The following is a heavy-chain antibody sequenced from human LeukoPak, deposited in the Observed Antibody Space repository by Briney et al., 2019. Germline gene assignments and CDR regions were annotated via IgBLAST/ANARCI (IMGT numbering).Heavy chain of an antibody. J-gene: IGHJ5*02. D-gene: IGHD3-22*01. CDR3: ARVAHPDYYDSSGSITIWFDP. CDR2: MNPNSGNT. V-gene: IGHV1-8*03. Sequence: GASVKVSCKASGYTFTSYDINWVRQATGQALEWMGWMNPNSGNTGYAQKFQGRVTITRNTSISTAYMELSSLRSEDTAVYYCARVAHPDYYDSSGSITIWFDPWGQGTLVTVSS. CDR1: GYTFTSYD.